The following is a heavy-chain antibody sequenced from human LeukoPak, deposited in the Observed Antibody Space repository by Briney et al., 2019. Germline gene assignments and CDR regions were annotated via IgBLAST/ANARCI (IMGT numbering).Heavy chain of an antibody. CDR2: INHSGST. V-gene: IGHV4-34*01. CDR1: GGSISTYF. D-gene: IGHD3-22*01. CDR3: ARQNYDSSGYYWKITSFDY. Sequence: SETLSLTCTVSGGSISTYFWSWIRQPPGKGLEWIGEINHSGSTNYNPSLKSRVTISVDTSKNQFSLKLSSVTAADTAVYYCARQNYDSSGYYWKITSFDYWGQGTLVTVSS. J-gene: IGHJ4*02.